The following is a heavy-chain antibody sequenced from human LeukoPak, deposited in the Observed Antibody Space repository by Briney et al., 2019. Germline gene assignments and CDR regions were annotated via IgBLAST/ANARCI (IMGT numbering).Heavy chain of an antibody. Sequence: GGSLRLSCAASGFTFSSYAMSWVRQAPGKGLEWVSAISGSGGSTYYADSVKGRFTIPRDNSKNTLYLQMNSLRAEDTAVYYCAKGSRITIFGVVLFDPWGQGTLVTVSS. CDR3: AKGSRITIFGVVLFDP. CDR1: GFTFSSYA. D-gene: IGHD3-3*01. CDR2: ISGSGGST. V-gene: IGHV3-23*01. J-gene: IGHJ5*02.